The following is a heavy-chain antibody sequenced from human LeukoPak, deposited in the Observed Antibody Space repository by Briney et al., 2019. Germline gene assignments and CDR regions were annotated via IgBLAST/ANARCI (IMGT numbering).Heavy chain of an antibody. CDR1: GGTFSSYA. CDR2: IIPILGIA. V-gene: IGHV1-69*04. J-gene: IGHJ4*02. Sequence: ASVKVSCKASGGTFSSYAISWVRQAPGQGLEWMGRIIPILGIANYAQKFQVRVTITADKSTSTAYMELSSLRSEDTAVYYCARSYRDGYIMPYWGQGTLVTVSS. D-gene: IGHD5-24*01. CDR3: ARSYRDGYIMPY.